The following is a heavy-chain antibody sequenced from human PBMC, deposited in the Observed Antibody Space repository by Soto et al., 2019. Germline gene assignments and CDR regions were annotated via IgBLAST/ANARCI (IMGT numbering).Heavy chain of an antibody. J-gene: IGHJ5*01. D-gene: IGHD3-9*01. CDR3: ARGSPGYDILTGYYKPWFDS. Sequence: SETLSLTCTVSGGSISSGGYYWSWIRQHPGKGLEWIGYIYYSGSTYYNPSLKSRVTISVDTSKNQFSLKLSSVTAADTAVYYCARGSPGYDILTGYYKPWFDSWGQGTLVTVSS. CDR2: IYYSGST. CDR1: GGSISSGGYY. V-gene: IGHV4-31*03.